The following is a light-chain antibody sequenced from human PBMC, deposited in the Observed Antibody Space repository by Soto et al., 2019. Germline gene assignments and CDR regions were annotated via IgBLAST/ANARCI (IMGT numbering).Light chain of an antibody. V-gene: IGKV3-20*01. CDR2: GAS. CDR1: QSVNSAY. Sequence: EIVLTQSPGTLSLSPGERGTLSCRASQSVNSAYVAWYQQNPGQAPRVLIYGASTRATGIPHRFSGSGSGTDFSLTISRLEPEDSAMYYCQLYGSSPTWAFGLGTKV. J-gene: IGKJ1*01. CDR3: QLYGSSPTWA.